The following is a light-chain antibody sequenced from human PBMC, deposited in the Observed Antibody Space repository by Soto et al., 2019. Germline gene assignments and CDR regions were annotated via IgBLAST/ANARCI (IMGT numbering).Light chain of an antibody. Sequence: QSALTQPASVSGSPGQSITISCTGTSSDVGGYNYVSWYQQHPGKAPKLMIYEVSNRPSGFSNRFSGSKSGNTASLTISGLQAEDEADYYCSSYTSSNTWVFGGGTKLTVL. CDR2: EVS. CDR3: SSYTSSNTWV. J-gene: IGLJ3*02. CDR1: SSDVGGYNY. V-gene: IGLV2-14*01.